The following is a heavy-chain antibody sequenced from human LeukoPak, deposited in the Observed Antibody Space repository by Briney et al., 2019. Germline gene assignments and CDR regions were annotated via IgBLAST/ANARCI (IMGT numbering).Heavy chain of an antibody. J-gene: IGHJ6*04. D-gene: IGHD2-2*01. CDR2: ISSSSSYI. CDR3: AIDRWEDGSTSSLDV. Sequence: GGSLRLSGAASGFTFSSYSMNWVRKAPGKGLEWVSSISSSSSYIYYADSVKGRFTISRDSAKNSLYLQMNSLRAEDTAVYYCAIDRWEDGSTSSLDVWGKGTTVTVSS. V-gene: IGHV3-21*01. CDR1: GFTFSSYS.